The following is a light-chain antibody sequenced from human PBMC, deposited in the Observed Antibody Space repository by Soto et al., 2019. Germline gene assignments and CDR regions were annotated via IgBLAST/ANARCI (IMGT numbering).Light chain of an antibody. J-gene: IGKJ5*01. CDR2: WAS. CDR1: QSVLYSSNNKNY. Sequence: DIVMTQSPDSLAVSLGERATINCKSSQSVLYSSNNKNYLAWFQQKPGQPPKLLIYWASARESGVPDRFSGSGSGKDFTLTISSLQAEDVAVYYCQQYYDTPITFGQGTRLEIK. CDR3: QQYYDTPIT. V-gene: IGKV4-1*01.